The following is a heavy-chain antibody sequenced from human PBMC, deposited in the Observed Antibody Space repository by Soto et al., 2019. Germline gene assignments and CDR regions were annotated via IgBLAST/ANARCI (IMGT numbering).Heavy chain of an antibody. J-gene: IGHJ4*02. V-gene: IGHV1-2*02. CDR1: GYTFTGYY. Sequence: ASVKVSCKASGYTFTGYYMHWVRQAPGQGLEWMGWINPYSGGTNYAQKFQGRVTMTRDTSISTAYMELSRLRSDDTAVYYCARLEKKNLAFDYWGQGTLVTVSS. CDR3: ARLEKKNLAFDY. D-gene: IGHD3-3*01. CDR2: INPYSGGT.